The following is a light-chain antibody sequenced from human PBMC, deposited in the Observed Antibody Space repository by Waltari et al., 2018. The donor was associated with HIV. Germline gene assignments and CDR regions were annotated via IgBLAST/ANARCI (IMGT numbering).Light chain of an antibody. Sequence: DIQMIQSPSSMSASVGDRVTITCQASQDISNYLNWYQQKPGKAPKLLIYDASNLETGVPSRFSGSGSGTDFTFTISSLQPEDIATYYCQQYDNLLGTFGPGTKVDIK. CDR2: DAS. CDR3: QQYDNLLGT. J-gene: IGKJ3*01. V-gene: IGKV1-33*01. CDR1: QDISNY.